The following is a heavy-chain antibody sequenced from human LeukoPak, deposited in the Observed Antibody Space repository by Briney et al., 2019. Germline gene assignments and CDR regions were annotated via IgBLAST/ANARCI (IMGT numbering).Heavy chain of an antibody. CDR3: PRGGIAAAGPEDY. J-gene: IGHJ4*02. V-gene: IGHV5-51*01. CDR1: GYSFTSYW. Sequence: PGESLKISCKGSGYSFTSYWIGWVRQMPGKGLEWMGIIYPGDSDTRYSPSFQGQVTISADKSISAAYLQWRSLKASDTAMYYCPRGGIAAAGPEDYWGQGTLVPVSS. D-gene: IGHD6-13*01. CDR2: IYPGDSDT.